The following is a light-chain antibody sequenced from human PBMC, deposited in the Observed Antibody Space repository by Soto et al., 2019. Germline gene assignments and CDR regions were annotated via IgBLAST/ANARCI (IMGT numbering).Light chain of an antibody. CDR2: DAS. CDR3: QQRSNWPPLT. J-gene: IGKJ4*01. V-gene: IGKV3-11*01. CDR1: QSVSSN. Sequence: EMVMTQSPSTLSVSAGERSRLCCSASQSVSSNLAWYQQKPGQAPRLLIYDASNRATGIPARFSGSGSGTDFTLTISSLEPEDFAVYYCQQRSNWPPLTFGGGTKVDIK.